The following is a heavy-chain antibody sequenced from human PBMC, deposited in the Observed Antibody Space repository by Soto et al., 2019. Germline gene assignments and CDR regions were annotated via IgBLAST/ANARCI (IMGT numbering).Heavy chain of an antibody. Sequence: PSETLSLTCAVYGGSFSGYYWSRIRQPPGKGLEWIGEINHSGSTNYNPSLKSRVTISVDTSKNQFSLKLSSVTAADTAVYYCAVGEYDFWSGYQYYFDYWGQGTLVTVSS. CDR1: GGSFSGYY. D-gene: IGHD3-3*01. CDR3: AVGEYDFWSGYQYYFDY. CDR2: INHSGST. V-gene: IGHV4-34*01. J-gene: IGHJ4*02.